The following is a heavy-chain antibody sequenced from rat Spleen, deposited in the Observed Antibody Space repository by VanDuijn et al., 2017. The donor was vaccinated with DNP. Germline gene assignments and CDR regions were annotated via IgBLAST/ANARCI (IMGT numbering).Heavy chain of an antibody. D-gene: IGHD1-12*03. CDR2: ISYDGGNI. V-gene: IGHV5-20*01. Sequence: EVQLVESGGGLVQPGRSLKLSCAASGFTFSDYYMAWVRQAPTKGLEWVASISYDGGNIYYRDSVKGRFTISRDNAKSSLYLQMDSLGSEDTATYYCARRYYDGYFFDYWGQGIMVTVSS. CDR1: GFTFSDYY. J-gene: IGHJ2*01. CDR3: ARRYYDGYFFDY.